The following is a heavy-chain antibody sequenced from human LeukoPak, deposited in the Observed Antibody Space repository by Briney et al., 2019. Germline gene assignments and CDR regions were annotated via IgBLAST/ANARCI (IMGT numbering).Heavy chain of an antibody. CDR2: IYPGDSET. D-gene: IGHD6-19*01. J-gene: IGHJ5*02. V-gene: IGHV5-51*01. Sequence: GESLKISCKGSGYSFSDYWIGWVRQMPGKGLEWMGIIYPGDSETRYSPSFQGQVTISADKSISTAYLQWSSLKASDTAIYYCARRHETVAGYYCFNPWGQGTLVTVSS. CDR1: GYSFSDYW. CDR3: ARRHETVAGYYCFNP.